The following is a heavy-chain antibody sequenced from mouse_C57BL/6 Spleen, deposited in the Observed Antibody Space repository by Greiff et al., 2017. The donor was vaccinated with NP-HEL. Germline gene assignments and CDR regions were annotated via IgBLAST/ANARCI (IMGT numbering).Heavy chain of an antibody. Sequence: QVHLQLPGAELVQPGASVKLSCTASGYTFTSYWMHLVKHRPGPGLEWIGMIHPYCGSANYNEQFMSKATLTVDKSSSTAYMQLNSLASEDYAVDYCARGYYGSSHAMDYWGQGTSVTVSS. CDR1: GYTFTSYW. CDR2: IHPYCGSA. V-gene: IGHV1-64*01. CDR3: ARGYYGSSHAMDY. J-gene: IGHJ4*01. D-gene: IGHD1-1*01.